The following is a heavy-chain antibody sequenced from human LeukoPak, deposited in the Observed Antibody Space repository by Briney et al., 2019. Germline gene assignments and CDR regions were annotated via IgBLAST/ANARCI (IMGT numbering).Heavy chain of an antibody. CDR2: FDPEDGET. Sequence: VKVSCKVSGYTLTELSMHWVRQAPGKGLEWMGGFDPEDGETIYAQKFQGRVTMTEDTSTDTAYMELSSLRSEDTAVYYCATDLSRFDAFDIWGQGTMVTVSS. D-gene: IGHD2/OR15-2a*01. V-gene: IGHV1-24*01. CDR1: GYTLTELS. CDR3: ATDLSRFDAFDI. J-gene: IGHJ3*02.